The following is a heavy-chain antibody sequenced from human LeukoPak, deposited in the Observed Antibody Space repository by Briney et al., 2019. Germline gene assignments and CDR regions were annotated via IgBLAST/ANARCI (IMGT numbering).Heavy chain of an antibody. CDR1: GFTFSSYS. CDR2: VSSSSSYI. V-gene: IGHV3-21*01. Sequence: GGSLRLSCAASGFTFSSYSMNWVRQAPGKGLEWVSSVSSSSSYIYYADSVKGRFTISRDNAKNSLYLQMNSLRAEDTAVYYCARDRLYYYDSSGYLGTFDYWGQGTLVTVSS. CDR3: ARDRLYYYDSSGYLGTFDY. D-gene: IGHD3-22*01. J-gene: IGHJ4*02.